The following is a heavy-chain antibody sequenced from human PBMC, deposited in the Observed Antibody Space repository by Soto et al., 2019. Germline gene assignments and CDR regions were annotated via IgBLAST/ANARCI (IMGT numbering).Heavy chain of an antibody. Sequence: ASVKVSCKASGGTFSSYAISWVRQAPGQGLEWMGGIIPIFGTANYAQKFQGRVTITADKSTSTAYMELSSLGSEDTAVYYCARDGIVVVVAATKAQGYGMDVWGQGTTVTVSS. J-gene: IGHJ6*02. CDR3: ARDGIVVVVAATKAQGYGMDV. CDR2: IIPIFGTA. V-gene: IGHV1-69*06. D-gene: IGHD2-15*01. CDR1: GGTFSSYA.